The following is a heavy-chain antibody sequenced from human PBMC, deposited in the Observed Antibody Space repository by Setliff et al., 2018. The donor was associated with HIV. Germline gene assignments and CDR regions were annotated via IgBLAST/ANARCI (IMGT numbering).Heavy chain of an antibody. J-gene: IGHJ5*02. CDR2: ISDSGTT. V-gene: IGHV4-59*01. D-gene: IGHD2-15*01. CDR1: GGSISPYY. Sequence: PSETLSLTCTFSGGSISPYYWSWIRQPPGKGLEWIAWISDSGTTNYNPSLKSRVTLSVDTSKNQFSLSLTSVTGADTAVYYCARGGASSKYLDPWGQGTLVTVSS. CDR3: ARGGASSKYLDP.